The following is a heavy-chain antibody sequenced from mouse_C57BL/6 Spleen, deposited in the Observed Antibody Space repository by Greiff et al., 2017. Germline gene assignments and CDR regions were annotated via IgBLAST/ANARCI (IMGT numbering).Heavy chain of an antibody. CDR3: ARSGCYGSSYWYFDV. Sequence: QVQLQPSGAELMKPGASVKLSCQASCYTFTGYWIEWVKQRPGPGLEWIGEILPGSGSTNYNEKFKGKATSTADTSSNTTYMQLSRLTTEDPAIYYCARSGCYGSSYWYFDVWGTGTTVTVSS. D-gene: IGHD1-1*01. V-gene: IGHV1-9*01. J-gene: IGHJ1*03. CDR1: CYTFTGYW. CDR2: ILPGSGST.